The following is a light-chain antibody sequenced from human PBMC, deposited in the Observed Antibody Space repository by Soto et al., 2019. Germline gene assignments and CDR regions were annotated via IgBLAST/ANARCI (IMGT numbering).Light chain of an antibody. V-gene: IGKV1-5*03. J-gene: IGKJ1*01. CDR3: QQYSDSSRS. CDR1: QNIDTW. Sequence: DIQMTQSPSTLSASIGDRITISCRASQNIDTWLACYQQRPGEAPKLLIYTASNLENGVPSRFSGSGSGTAFTRTISILQPEDFATYYSQQYSDSSRSFGQGTQVE. CDR2: TAS.